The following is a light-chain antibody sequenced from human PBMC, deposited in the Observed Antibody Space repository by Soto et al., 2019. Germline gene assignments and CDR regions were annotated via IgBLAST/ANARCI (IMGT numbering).Light chain of an antibody. J-gene: IGKJ2*01. Sequence: EIVMTQSPATLSVSPGERAILSCRASQRISSDLAWYQQKAGQAPRLLIYGASTRATGIPARFSGSGAGTEFTLTISSLQSEDIAVYSCQHYKNWPPIYSSGQGTKLEIK. CDR2: GAS. CDR1: QRISSD. CDR3: QHYKNWPPIYS. V-gene: IGKV3-15*01.